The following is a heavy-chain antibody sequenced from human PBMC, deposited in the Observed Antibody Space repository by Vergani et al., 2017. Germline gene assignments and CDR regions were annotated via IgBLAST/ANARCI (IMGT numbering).Heavy chain of an antibody. J-gene: IGHJ6*03. V-gene: IGHV3-48*04. D-gene: IGHD3-3*01. Sequence: EVQLVESGGGLVQPGGSLRLSCAASGFTFSSYSMNWVRQAPGKGLEWVSYISSSGSTIYYADSVKGRFTISRDNAKNSLYLQMNSLRAEDTAVYYCAREVRFSGYMDVWGKGTTVTVSS. CDR1: GFTFSSYS. CDR2: ISSSGSTI. CDR3: AREVRFSGYMDV.